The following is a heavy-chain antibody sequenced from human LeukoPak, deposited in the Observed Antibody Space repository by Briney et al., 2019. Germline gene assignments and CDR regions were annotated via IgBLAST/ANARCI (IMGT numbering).Heavy chain of an antibody. CDR1: GFTFSSYW. CDR3: ARGVGYCSSTSCYWWFDP. D-gene: IGHD2-2*01. Sequence: GSLRLSCAASGFTFSSYWMHWVRQAPGKGLVWVSRINSDGSSTSYADSVKGRFTISRDNAKNTLYLQMNSLRAEDTAVYYCARGVGYCSSTSCYWWFDPWGQGTLVTVSS. V-gene: IGHV3-74*01. J-gene: IGHJ5*02. CDR2: INSDGSST.